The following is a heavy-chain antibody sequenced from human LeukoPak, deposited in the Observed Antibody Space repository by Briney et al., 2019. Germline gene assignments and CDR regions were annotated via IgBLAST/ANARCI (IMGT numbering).Heavy chain of an antibody. D-gene: IGHD2-2*02. J-gene: IGHJ5*02. CDR3: ARVQYQLLYSGWFDP. CDR1: GGTFSSYA. Sequence: VASVKVSCKASGGTFSSYAISWVRQAPGQGLEWMGGIIHIFGTANYAQKFQGRVTSTAAESTSTAYMELSSLRSEDTAVYYCARVQYQLLYSGWFDPWGQGTLVTVSS. V-gene: IGHV1-69*01. CDR2: IIHIFGTA.